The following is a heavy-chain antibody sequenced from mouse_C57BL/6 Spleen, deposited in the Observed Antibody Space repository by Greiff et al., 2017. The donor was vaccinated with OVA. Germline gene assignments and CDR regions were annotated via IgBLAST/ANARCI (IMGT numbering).Heavy chain of an antibody. J-gene: IGHJ2*01. CDR2: IYPGSGNT. D-gene: IGHD1-3*01. CDR3: ASGNIHDFGY. Sequence: QVQLQQSGPELVKPGASVKISCKASGYSFTSYYIHWVKQRPGQGLEWIGWIYPGSGNTKYNEKFKGKATMTADTSSRTAYMQLSSLTSEDSAVYYCASGNIHDFGYWGQGTTLTVSS. CDR1: GYSFTSYY. V-gene: IGHV1-66*01.